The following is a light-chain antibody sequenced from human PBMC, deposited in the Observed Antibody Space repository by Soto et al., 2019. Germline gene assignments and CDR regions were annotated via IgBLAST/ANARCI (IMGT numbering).Light chain of an antibody. V-gene: IGKV3-11*01. CDR1: QSVSSY. Sequence: EIVLTQSPATLPLSPGERATLSCRADQSVSSYLAWYQQKPGQAPRLLIYDTSNRATGIPARFSGSGSGTDFTLTISSLEPEDFAVYYCQQRSNRPLTFGQGTRLEIK. CDR3: QQRSNRPLT. CDR2: DTS. J-gene: IGKJ5*01.